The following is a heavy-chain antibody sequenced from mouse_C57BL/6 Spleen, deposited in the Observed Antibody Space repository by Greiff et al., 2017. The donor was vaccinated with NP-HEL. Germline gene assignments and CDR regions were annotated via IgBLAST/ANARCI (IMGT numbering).Heavy chain of an antibody. V-gene: IGHV1-15*01. CDR3: TRGGFAY. CDR2: IDPETGGT. Sequence: QVQLQRSGAELVRPGASVTLSCKASGYTFTDYEMHWVKQTPVHGLEWIGAIDPETGGTAYNQKFKGKAILTADKSSSTAYMELRSLTSEDSAVYYCTRGGFAYWGQGTLVTVSA. CDR1: GYTFTDYE. J-gene: IGHJ3*01.